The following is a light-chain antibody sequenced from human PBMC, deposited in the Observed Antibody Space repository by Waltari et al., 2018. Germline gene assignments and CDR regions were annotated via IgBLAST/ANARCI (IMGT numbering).Light chain of an antibody. Sequence: QSVLTQPPSVSAAPGQKVTISCSGSSSNIGNNFVSWYQQFPGTAPKLLIYENTQRPSGIPDRFSGSKSGTSATLGITGLQTGDEADFYCGAWDTSLSPHFVFGTGTKVTVL. V-gene: IGLV1-51*02. CDR1: SSNIGNNF. J-gene: IGLJ1*01. CDR2: ENT. CDR3: GAWDTSLSPHFV.